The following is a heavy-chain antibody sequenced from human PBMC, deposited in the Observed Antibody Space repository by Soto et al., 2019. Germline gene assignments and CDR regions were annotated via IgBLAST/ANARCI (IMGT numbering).Heavy chain of an antibody. CDR1: GFIFSTHA. CDR3: ARDARNADYNY. V-gene: IGHV3-48*02. D-gene: IGHD3-16*01. Sequence: EVQLVESGGGLVQPGGSLRLSCAVSGFIFSTHAMNWVRQAPGKGLEWVAYIHGTRSIIYYADSVKGRFTISRDNAKNTLFLQMDSLRDEDTAVYYCARDARNADYNYWSQGTLVTVSS. CDR2: IHGTRSII. J-gene: IGHJ4*02.